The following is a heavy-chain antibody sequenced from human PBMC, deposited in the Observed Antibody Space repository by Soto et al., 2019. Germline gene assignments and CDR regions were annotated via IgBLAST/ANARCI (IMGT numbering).Heavy chain of an antibody. CDR2: IWYDGSNK. CDR3: ARNGGYYDSSGRLDY. V-gene: IGHV3-33*01. D-gene: IGHD3-22*01. Sequence: PGGSLRLSCAASGFTFSSYGMHWVRQAPGKGLEWVAVIWYDGSNKYYADSVKGRFTISRDNSKNTLYLQMNSLRAEDTAVYYCARNGGYYDSSGRLDYWGQGTLVTVSS. CDR1: GFTFSSYG. J-gene: IGHJ4*02.